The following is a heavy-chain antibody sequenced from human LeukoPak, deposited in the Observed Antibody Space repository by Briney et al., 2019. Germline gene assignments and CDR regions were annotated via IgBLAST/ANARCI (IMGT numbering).Heavy chain of an antibody. CDR2: IIPILGIA. CDR1: GGTFSSYA. CDR3: ARSMVRGVILFDD. V-gene: IGHV1-69*04. J-gene: IGHJ4*02. D-gene: IGHD3-10*01. Sequence: SVQVSCKASGGTFSSYAISWVRQAPGQGLEWMGRIIPILGIANYAQKFQGRVTITADKSTSTAYMELSSLRSEDTAVYYCARSMVRGVILFDDWVQGTLDSVSS.